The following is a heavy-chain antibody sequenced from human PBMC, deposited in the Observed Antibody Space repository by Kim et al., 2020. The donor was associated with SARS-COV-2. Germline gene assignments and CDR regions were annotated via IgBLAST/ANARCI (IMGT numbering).Heavy chain of an antibody. V-gene: IGHV1-69*13. CDR2: IIPIFGTA. Sequence: SVKVSCKASGGTFSSYAISWVRQAPGQGLEGMGGIIPIFGTANYAQKFQGRVTITADESTSTAYMELSSLRSEDTAVYYCARDLGILAPDCSGGSCYPYYYYGMDVWGQGTTVTVSS. D-gene: IGHD2-15*01. CDR1: GGTFSSYA. J-gene: IGHJ6*02. CDR3: ARDLGILAPDCSGGSCYPYYYYGMDV.